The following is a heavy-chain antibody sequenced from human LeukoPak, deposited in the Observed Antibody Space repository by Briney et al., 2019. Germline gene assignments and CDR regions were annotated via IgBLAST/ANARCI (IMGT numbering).Heavy chain of an antibody. CDR1: GFTFSSYA. CDR3: AKDRKYCSSTSCYPSDWFDP. CDR2: LSGSGGST. J-gene: IGHJ5*02. V-gene: IGHV3-23*01. Sequence: PGGSLRLSCAASGFTFSSYAMSWARQAPGEGLEWVSALSGSGGSTYYADSVKGRFTISRDNSKNTLYLQMNSLRAEDTAVYYCAKDRKYCSSTSCYPSDWFDPWGQGTLVTVSS. D-gene: IGHD2-2*01.